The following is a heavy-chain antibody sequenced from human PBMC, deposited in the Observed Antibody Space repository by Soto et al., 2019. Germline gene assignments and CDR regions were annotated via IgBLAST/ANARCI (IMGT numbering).Heavy chain of an antibody. J-gene: IGHJ4*02. Sequence: EVQLLESGGGLVQPGGSLRLSCAASGFPFGRSAMSWVRQAPGMGLEWVSTIISDTARTHYEDSVKGRFTISRDSSKNTMVLQMNSLRAADTAVCYCATQDCSGAACSPPGWGQGTLVTVSS. CDR3: ATQDCSGAACSPPG. D-gene: IGHD2-15*01. V-gene: IGHV3-23*01. CDR2: IISDTART. CDR1: GFPFGRSA.